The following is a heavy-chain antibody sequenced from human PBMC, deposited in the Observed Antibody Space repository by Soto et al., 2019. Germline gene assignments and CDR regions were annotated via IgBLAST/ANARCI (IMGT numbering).Heavy chain of an antibody. CDR3: ARDQRFVQLERSLDY. J-gene: IGHJ4*02. D-gene: IGHD1-1*01. Sequence: ASVKVSCKASGYTFTSYGISWVRQAPGQGLEWMGWISAYNGNTNYAQKLQGRVTMTTDTSTSTAYMELRSLRSDDTAVYYCARDQRFVQLERSLDYWGQGTLVTVSS. V-gene: IGHV1-18*01. CDR1: GYTFTSYG. CDR2: ISAYNGNT.